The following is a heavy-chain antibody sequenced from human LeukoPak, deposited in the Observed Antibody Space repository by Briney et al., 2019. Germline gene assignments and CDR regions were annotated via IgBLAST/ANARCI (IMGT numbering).Heavy chain of an antibody. CDR3: ARGRDGYTQARGAFDI. CDR2: IYYSGST. V-gene: IGHV4-39*01. D-gene: IGHD5-24*01. CDR1: GGSISSSSYY. J-gene: IGHJ3*02. Sequence: SETLSLTCTVSGGSISSSSYYWGWIRQPPGKGLEWIGSIYYSGSTYYNPSLKSRVTISVDTSKNQFSLKLSSVTAADTAVYYCARGRDGYTQARGAFDIWGQGTMVTVSS.